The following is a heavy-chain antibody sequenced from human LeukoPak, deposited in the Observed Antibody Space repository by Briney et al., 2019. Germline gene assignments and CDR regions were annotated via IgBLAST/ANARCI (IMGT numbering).Heavy chain of an antibody. Sequence: GASVKVSCKASGYSFTSYDINWVRQATGQGLEWMGWMNPNIGNTAYTQKFQGRVTMTRNTSISTAYMELRSLRSDDTAVYYCARGGYGDYFDYWGQGTLVTVSS. V-gene: IGHV1-8*01. CDR2: MNPNIGNT. CDR3: ARGGYGDYFDY. J-gene: IGHJ4*02. CDR1: GYSFTSYD. D-gene: IGHD4-17*01.